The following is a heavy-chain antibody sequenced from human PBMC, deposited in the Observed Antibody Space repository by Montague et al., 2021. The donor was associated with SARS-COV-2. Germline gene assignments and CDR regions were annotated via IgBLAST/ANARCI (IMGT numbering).Heavy chain of an antibody. D-gene: IGHD3-22*01. CDR2: IYYSGST. CDR3: ARFPTSYYYDSKAAPATPDAFDI. V-gene: IGHV4-39*01. J-gene: IGHJ3*02. CDR1: GGSIGSSSYY. Sequence: SKTLSLTCTVSGGSIGSSSYYWGWIRQPPGKGLEWIGSIYYSGSTYYDPSLKSRVTISVDTSKNQFSLKLSSVTAADTAVYYCARFPTSYYYDSKAAPATPDAFDIWGQGTMVTVSS.